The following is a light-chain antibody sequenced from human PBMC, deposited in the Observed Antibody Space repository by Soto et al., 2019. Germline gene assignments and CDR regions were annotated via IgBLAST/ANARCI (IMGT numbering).Light chain of an antibody. J-gene: IGKJ1*01. V-gene: IGKV3-20*01. CDR2: GAS. Sequence: IVFTQSPSTLSLSPGERATLSCRASQNVDSNYLAWYQQKPGQAPRIIIYGASSRATGIPDRFSGSGSGTDFTLTISRLEPEDFAVYYCQQYGSSQWTFGQGTKGDIK. CDR3: QQYGSSQWT. CDR1: QNVDSNY.